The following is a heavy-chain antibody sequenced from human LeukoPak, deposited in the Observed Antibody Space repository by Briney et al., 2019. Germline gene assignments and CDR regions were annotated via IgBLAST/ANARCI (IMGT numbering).Heavy chain of an antibody. CDR2: INPNSGGT. CDR3: ARARGQLRYFDWYGDAFDI. Sequence: GASVKVSCKASGYTFTGYYMHWVRQAPGQGLEWMGWINPNSGGTNYAQKFQGRVTMTRDTSISTAYMELSRLRSDDTAVYYCARARGQLRYFDWYGDAFDIWGQGTMVTVSS. J-gene: IGHJ3*02. V-gene: IGHV1-2*02. D-gene: IGHD3-9*01. CDR1: GYTFTGYY.